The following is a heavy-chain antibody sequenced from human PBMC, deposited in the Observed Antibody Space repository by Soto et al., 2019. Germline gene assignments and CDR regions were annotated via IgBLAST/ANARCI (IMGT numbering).Heavy chain of an antibody. V-gene: IGHV3-64*01. Sequence: EVQLAESGGGLAQPGGSLRLSCAASGLTLSGIARDWVRQAPGKGLEYVSGISSNGVGTYYANSVQGRFTISRDNSKNTVYLQMGSLRPEDMAVYYCARRARPDFYYMDVWGKGTTVTVSS. D-gene: IGHD6-6*01. CDR2: ISSNGVGT. J-gene: IGHJ6*03. CDR3: ARRARPDFYYMDV. CDR1: GLTLSGIA.